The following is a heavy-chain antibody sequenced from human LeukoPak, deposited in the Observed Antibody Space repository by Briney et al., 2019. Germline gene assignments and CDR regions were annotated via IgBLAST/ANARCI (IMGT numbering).Heavy chain of an antibody. CDR2: IKQDGSEK. J-gene: IGHJ4*02. CDR3: AGGTGFIIKD. D-gene: IGHD3-9*01. CDR1: GFTFSSYW. Sequence: GGSLRLSCAASGFTFSSYWMSWVRQAPGKGLEWVANIKQDGSEKNYVDSVKGRFTISRDNAKNSLYLQMNKLRVEDTAMYYCAGGTGFIIKDWGQGTLVTVSS. V-gene: IGHV3-7*03.